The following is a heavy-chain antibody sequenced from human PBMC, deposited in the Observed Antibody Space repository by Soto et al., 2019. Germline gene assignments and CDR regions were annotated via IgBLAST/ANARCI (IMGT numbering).Heavy chain of an antibody. CDR2: IWYDGSNK. CDR1: GFTFSSYG. J-gene: IGHJ6*03. V-gene: IGHV3-33*01. Sequence: QVQLVESGGGVVQPGRSLRVSCAASGFTFSSYGMHWVRQAPGKGLEWVAVIWYDGSNKYYADSVKGRFTISRDNSKNTLYLQMNSLRVEDTAVYYCARAKPSPGIAAAGGFMDVWGKGTTVTVSS. CDR3: ARAKPSPGIAAAGGFMDV. D-gene: IGHD6-13*01.